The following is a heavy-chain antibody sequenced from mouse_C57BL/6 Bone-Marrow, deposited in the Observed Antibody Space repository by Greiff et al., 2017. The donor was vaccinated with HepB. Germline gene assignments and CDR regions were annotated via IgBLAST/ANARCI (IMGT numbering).Heavy chain of an antibody. D-gene: IGHD1-1*01. V-gene: IGHV6-3*01. CDR1: GFTFSNYW. CDR3: TGTHYYGSPWFAY. Sequence: EVMLVESGGGLVQPGGSMKLSCVASGFTFSNYWMNWVRQSPEKGLEWVAQIRLKSDNYATHYAESVKGRFTISRDDSKSSVYLQMNNLRAEDTGIYYCTGTHYYGSPWFAYWGQGTLVTVSA. J-gene: IGHJ3*01. CDR2: IRLKSDNYAT.